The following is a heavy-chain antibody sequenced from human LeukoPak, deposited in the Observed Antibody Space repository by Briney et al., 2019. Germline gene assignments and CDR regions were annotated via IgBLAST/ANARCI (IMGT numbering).Heavy chain of an antibody. V-gene: IGHV3-23*01. CDR2: ISGSGGST. CDR1: GFSFSSYA. CDR3: AKDSCSSTSCRGYFDY. D-gene: IGHD2-2*01. J-gene: IGHJ4*02. Sequence: PGGSLRLSCAASGFSFSSYAMGGVRQAPGKGLEWVSAISGSGGSTYYADSVKGRFTISRDNSKNTLYLQMNSLRAEDTAVYYCAKDSCSSTSCRGYFDYWGQGTLVTVSS.